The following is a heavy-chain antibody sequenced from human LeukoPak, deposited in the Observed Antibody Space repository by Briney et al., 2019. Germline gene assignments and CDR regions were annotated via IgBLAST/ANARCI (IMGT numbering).Heavy chain of an antibody. CDR1: GFTFSSYG. J-gene: IGHJ2*01. V-gene: IGHV3-23*01. D-gene: IGHD2-15*01. Sequence: GSLRLSCAASGFTFSSYGMSWVRQAPGKGLEWVSAITGSGGSTYYADSVKGRFTISRDNSKNTLYLQMNSLRVEDTALYYCARDRVVVATTTPPYWYFDLWGRGARVTVSS. CDR2: ITGSGGST. CDR3: ARDRVVVATTTPPYWYFDL.